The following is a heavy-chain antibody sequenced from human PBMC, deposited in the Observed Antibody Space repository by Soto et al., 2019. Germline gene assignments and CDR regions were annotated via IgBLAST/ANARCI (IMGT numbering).Heavy chain of an antibody. Sequence: EVQLVESGGGLIQPGGSLRLSCAASGFTVSSNYMSWVRQAPGKGLEWVSVIYSGGSTYYADSVKGRFTITRDNSKNTLYLQMNSLRAEDTAVYYCARDLGDGYNLGGMDVWGQGTTVTVSS. D-gene: IGHD5-12*01. V-gene: IGHV3-53*01. CDR2: IYSGGST. CDR3: ARDLGDGYNLGGMDV. J-gene: IGHJ6*02. CDR1: GFTVSSNY.